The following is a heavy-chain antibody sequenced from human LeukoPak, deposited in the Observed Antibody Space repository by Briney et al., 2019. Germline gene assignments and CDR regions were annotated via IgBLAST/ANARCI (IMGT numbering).Heavy chain of an antibody. Sequence: PTETLSLTCTVSGGSISSGGYYWSWIRQPPGKGLEWIGYIYYSGSTYYNPSLKSRVTISVDTSKNQFSLKLSSVTAADTAVYYCARGEGYYYDSSGSTAFDIWGQGTMATVSS. CDR2: IYYSGST. J-gene: IGHJ3*02. V-gene: IGHV4-30-4*02. CDR1: GGSISSGGYY. D-gene: IGHD3-22*01. CDR3: ARGEGYYYDSSGSTAFDI.